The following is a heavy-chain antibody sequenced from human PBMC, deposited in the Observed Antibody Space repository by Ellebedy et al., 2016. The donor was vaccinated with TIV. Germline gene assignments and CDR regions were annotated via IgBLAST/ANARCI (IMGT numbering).Heavy chain of an antibody. CDR2: LYWDDGA. V-gene: IGHV2-5*02. J-gene: IGHJ4*02. D-gene: IGHD4-17*01. Sequence: SGPTLVKPTQTLTLTCTFSGFLLSTSGMGVGWIRQPPGKALEWPAFLYWDDGARYNSSVRGRLALSKDTSKNQVALTMTNMEPVNTATYYCAFRGPNGDYVSSWGQGTLVTVSS. CDR1: GFLLSTSGMG. CDR3: AFRGPNGDYVSS.